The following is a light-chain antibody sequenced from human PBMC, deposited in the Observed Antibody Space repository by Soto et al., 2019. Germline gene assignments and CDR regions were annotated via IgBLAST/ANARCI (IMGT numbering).Light chain of an antibody. Sequence: DIVMTKSPDSLTVSLGERATINCKSSQSVLYSSNNKNYLAWYQQKPGQPPKLLIYWSSTRESGVPDRFSGSGSGTDFTLTSSSLQAEDVALYYCQQYYSTPWTFGQGTKVEIK. V-gene: IGKV4-1*01. CDR2: WSS. CDR1: QSVLYSSNNKNY. J-gene: IGKJ1*01. CDR3: QQYYSTPWT.